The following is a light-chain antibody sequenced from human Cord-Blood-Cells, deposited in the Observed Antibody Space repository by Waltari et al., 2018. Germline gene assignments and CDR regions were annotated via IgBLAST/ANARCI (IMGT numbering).Light chain of an antibody. Sequence: VLTQSPATLSSSPGERATLSCRASQGVSSYLAWYQQKPGQAPRLLIYDASNRATGIPARFSGSGSGTDFTLTISSLEPEDFAVYYCQQRSNWPITFGQGTRLEIK. V-gene: IGKV3-11*01. CDR2: DAS. CDR3: QQRSNWPIT. CDR1: QGVSSY. J-gene: IGKJ5*01.